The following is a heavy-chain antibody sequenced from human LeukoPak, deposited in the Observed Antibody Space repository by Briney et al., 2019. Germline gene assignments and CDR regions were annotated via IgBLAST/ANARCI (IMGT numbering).Heavy chain of an antibody. Sequence: GGSLRLSCAASGFTFSSYWMSWVRQAPGKGLEWVANIKQDGSEKYYVDSVEGRFTISGDNAKNSLYLQMNSLRAEDTAVYYCARDHPYSGLFSVDYWGQGTLVTVSS. CDR2: IKQDGSEK. D-gene: IGHD2-21*01. V-gene: IGHV3-7*01. CDR3: ARDHPYSGLFSVDY. J-gene: IGHJ4*02. CDR1: GFTFSSYW.